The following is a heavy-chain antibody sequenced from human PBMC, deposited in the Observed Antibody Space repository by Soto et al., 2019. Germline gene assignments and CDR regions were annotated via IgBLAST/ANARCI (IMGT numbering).Heavy chain of an antibody. V-gene: IGHV3-23*01. D-gene: IGHD3-10*01. Sequence: EVQLQESGGGLVQPGGSLRLSCAASGFTFSTYAMRWVRQAPGKGLEWVSGISGSGDHTHYGDSVRGRFTISRDNSKNTLYLHVHSRRAEDTAVYYGAKDRVGRGSATAYFDNWGQGTLVTVSS. J-gene: IGHJ4*02. CDR3: AKDRVGRGSATAYFDN. CDR2: ISGSGDHT. CDR1: GFTFSTYA.